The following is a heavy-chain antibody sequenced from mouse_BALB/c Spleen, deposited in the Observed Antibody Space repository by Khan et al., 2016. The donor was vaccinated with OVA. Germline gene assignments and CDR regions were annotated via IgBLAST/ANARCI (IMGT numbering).Heavy chain of an antibody. CDR3: ARLTLRLDY. J-gene: IGHJ4*01. CDR1: GYTFTDYG. V-gene: IGHV1S137*01. CDR2: ITTYSGDT. D-gene: IGHD1-1*01. Sequence: QIQLVQSGPELVWPGVSVKISCKGSGYTFTDYGMHWVRQSPAKSLEWIGVITTYSGDTNYNQKFKGKATMTVDKSSSTAYMELARLTSEDSAIYYCARLTLRLDYWGQGTSVTVSS.